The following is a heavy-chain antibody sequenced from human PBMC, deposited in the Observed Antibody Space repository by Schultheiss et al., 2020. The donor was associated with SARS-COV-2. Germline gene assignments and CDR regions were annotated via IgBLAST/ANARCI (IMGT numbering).Heavy chain of an antibody. CDR1: GFTFSSYA. V-gene: IGHV3-30-3*01. CDR2: ISYDGSNK. CDR3: ARDLFPKFLELITPGYYYYGMDV. Sequence: GGSLRLSCAASGFTFSSYAMHWVRQAPGKGLEWVAVISYDGSNKYYADSVKGRFTISRDNSKNTLYLQMNSLRAEDTAVYYCARDLFPKFLELITPGYYYYGMDVWGQGTTVTVSS. J-gene: IGHJ6*02. D-gene: IGHD3-3*01.